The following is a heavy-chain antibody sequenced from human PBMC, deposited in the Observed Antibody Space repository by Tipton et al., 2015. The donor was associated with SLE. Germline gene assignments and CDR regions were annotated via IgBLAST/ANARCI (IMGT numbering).Heavy chain of an antibody. V-gene: IGHV1-8*03. CDR3: ARAEYHWGMDV. CDR1: GYTFTRYD. D-gene: IGHD1-1*01. Sequence: QSGPEVKKPGASVKVSCKASGYTFTRYDMNWVRQATGQGLEWMGWMNPNSGNTGYAQKFQGRVTITRNTSISTAYMELSSLRSEDTAVYYCARAEYHWGMDVWGQGTTVTVSS. CDR2: MNPNSGNT. J-gene: IGHJ6*02.